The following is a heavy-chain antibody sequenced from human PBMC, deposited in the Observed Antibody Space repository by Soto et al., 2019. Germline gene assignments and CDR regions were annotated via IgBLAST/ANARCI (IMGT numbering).Heavy chain of an antibody. CDR3: AKEVGYCSSSSCYYFDY. D-gene: IGHD2-2*01. J-gene: IGHJ4*02. CDR1: GFTFSSYA. V-gene: IGHV3-23*01. Sequence: GGSLRLSCAASGFTFSSYAMSWVRQAPGKGLQWVSGISGSGGTTHYADSVKGRFTISRDKSQNTLYLQMNSLRAEDTAVYYCAKEVGYCSSSSCYYFDYWGQGNLVTVSS. CDR2: ISGSGGTT.